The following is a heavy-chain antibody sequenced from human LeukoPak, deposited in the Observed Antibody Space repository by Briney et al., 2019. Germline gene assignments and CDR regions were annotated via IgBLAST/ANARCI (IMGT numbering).Heavy chain of an antibody. CDR3: ARDSGSAGLDY. CDR1: GGSIRSSYYY. J-gene: IGHJ4*02. Sequence: SETLSLTCTVSGGSIRSSYYYWGWIRQPPGKGLEWIGSIYDSGSTYYNPSLKSRVTISVDTSKNQFSLKLNSVTAADTAVYYCARDSGSAGLDYWGQGTLVTVSS. D-gene: IGHD1-26*01. CDR2: IYDSGST. V-gene: IGHV4-39*02.